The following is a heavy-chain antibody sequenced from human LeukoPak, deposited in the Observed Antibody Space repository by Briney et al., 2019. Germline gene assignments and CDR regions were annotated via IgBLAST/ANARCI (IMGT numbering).Heavy chain of an antibody. CDR3: ARDRIAVAGRVGGVVNWFDP. D-gene: IGHD6-19*01. V-gene: IGHV6-1*01. CDR2: TYYRSKWYN. CDR1: GDSVSSNSTP. Sequence: SQTLSLTCAISGDSVSSNSTPWNWIRQSPSRGLEWLGRTYYRSKWYNDYAVSVKSRITINPDTSKNQFSLQLNSVTPEDTAVYYCARDRIAVAGRVGGVVNWFDPWGQGTLVTVSS. J-gene: IGHJ5*02.